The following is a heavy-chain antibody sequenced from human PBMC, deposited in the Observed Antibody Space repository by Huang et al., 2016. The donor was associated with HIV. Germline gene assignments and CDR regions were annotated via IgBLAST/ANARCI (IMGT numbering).Heavy chain of an antibody. J-gene: IGHJ2*01. CDR2: IYYSGST. D-gene: IGHD3-22*01. CDR3: AREGLYYYDGSGGYFDL. V-gene: IGHV4-59*11. CDR1: GGSISSRY. Sequence: QVQLQESGPGLVKPSETLSLICSVSGGSISSRYWSWIRQPPGKGLEWIGNIYYSGSTNYKPSLKSRVTISVDTSKNHFSLRLSSVSAADSAVYYCAREGLYYYDGSGGYFDLWGRGTLVTVSS.